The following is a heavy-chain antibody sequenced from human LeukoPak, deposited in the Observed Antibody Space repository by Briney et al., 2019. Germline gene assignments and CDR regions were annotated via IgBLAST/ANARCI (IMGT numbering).Heavy chain of an antibody. CDR3: ARDGSSGWYWVDY. CDR2: IWYDGSNK. Sequence: PGGSLRLSCAASGFTFSSYGMHWVRQAPGKGLEWVAVIWYDGSNKYYAASVKGRFTISRDNSKNTLYLQMNSLRAEDTAVYYCARDGSSGWYWVDYWGQGTLVTVSS. CDR1: GFTFSSYG. J-gene: IGHJ4*02. V-gene: IGHV3-33*01. D-gene: IGHD6-19*01.